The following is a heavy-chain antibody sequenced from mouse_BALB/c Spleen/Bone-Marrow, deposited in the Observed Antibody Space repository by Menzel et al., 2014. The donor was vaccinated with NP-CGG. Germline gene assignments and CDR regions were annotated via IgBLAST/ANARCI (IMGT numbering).Heavy chain of an antibody. CDR1: GFNIKDTY. CDR2: IDPANGNT. D-gene: IGHD2-10*02. CDR3: ARSGGYGNCLAWFAY. Sequence: EVQLQQSGAELVKPGASVKLSCTASGFNIKDTYMHWVKQRPEQGLEWIGRIDPANGNTKYDPKFQGKATITAGTSSNTAYLQLSSLTSEDTAVYCCARSGGYGNCLAWFAYWGQGTLVTVSA. V-gene: IGHV14-3*02. J-gene: IGHJ3*01.